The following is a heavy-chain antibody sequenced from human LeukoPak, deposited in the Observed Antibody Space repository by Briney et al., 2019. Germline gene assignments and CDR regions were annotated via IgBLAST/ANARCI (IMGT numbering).Heavy chain of an antibody. V-gene: IGHV3-30*18. D-gene: IGHD4-17*01. CDR1: GFTFSSYG. J-gene: IGHJ6*04. CDR2: TSYDGSNK. Sequence: GGSLRLSCAASGFTFSSYGMHWVRQAPGKGLEWVAVTSYDGSNKYYADSVKGRFTISRDNSKNTLYLQMNSLRAEDTAVYYCAKDLDYGDYYYYYGMDVWGKGTTVTVSS. CDR3: AKDLDYGDYYYYYGMDV.